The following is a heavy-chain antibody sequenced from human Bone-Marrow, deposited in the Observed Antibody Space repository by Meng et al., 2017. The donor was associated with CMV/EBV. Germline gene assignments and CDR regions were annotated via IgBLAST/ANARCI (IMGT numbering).Heavy chain of an antibody. CDR3: ARDLRFLTRSVGMDV. V-gene: IGHV3-74*01. J-gene: IGHJ6*01. CDR1: GFTFSSYW. Sequence: GESLKISCAASGFTFSSYWMHWVRQAPGKGLVWVSRINSDGSSTSYADSVKGRFTISRDNAKNTLYLQMNSLRAEDTAVYYCARDLRFLTRSVGMDVWGQGTTVTCYS. D-gene: IGHD3-3*01. CDR2: INSDGSST.